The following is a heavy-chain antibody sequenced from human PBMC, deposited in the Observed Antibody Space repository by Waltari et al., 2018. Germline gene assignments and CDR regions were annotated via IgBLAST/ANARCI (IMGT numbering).Heavy chain of an antibody. J-gene: IGHJ4*02. CDR2: IYRGGET. D-gene: IGHD6-13*01. CDR1: GVIVSNNY. V-gene: IGHV3-53*01. CDR3: TSDHGLSWPLD. Sequence: EVHLVESGGGLVHPGDSVRLSCAASGVIVSNNYMSWVRQHPGKGLEWVSVIYRGGETYYADSVKGRFTISRDNSKNTLDLQMNNVRAEDTAVYYCTSDHGLSWPLDWGQGTMVTVSS.